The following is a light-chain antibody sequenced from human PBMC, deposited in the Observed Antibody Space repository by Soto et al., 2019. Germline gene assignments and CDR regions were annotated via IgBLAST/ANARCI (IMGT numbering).Light chain of an antibody. CDR1: SSDVGGYDF. V-gene: IGLV2-14*01. J-gene: IGLJ1*01. CDR3: SSFTSSSTYV. Sequence: QSALTQPASVSGYPGQSITISCTGTSSDVGGYDFVSWYQQHPGEAPKLMIYDVSDRPSGVSNRFSGSKSGNTASLTISGLHAEDEADYYCSSFTSSSTYVFGTGTKLTVL. CDR2: DVS.